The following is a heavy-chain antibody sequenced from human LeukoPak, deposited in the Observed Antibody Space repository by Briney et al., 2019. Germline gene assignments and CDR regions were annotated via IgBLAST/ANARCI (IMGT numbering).Heavy chain of an antibody. D-gene: IGHD3-3*01. CDR1: GFNFSRNG. CDR2: IRYDGSDK. V-gene: IGHV3-30*02. J-gene: IGHJ4*02. Sequence: GGSLRLSCTASGFNFSRNGMHWVRQAPGKGLEWVAYIRYDGSDKHYGDSVKGRFTISRDDSKNTLYLQMSSLRAEDTAVYYCAKDWDYNFWSNYDHWGQGILVTVSS. CDR3: AKDWDYNFWSNYDH.